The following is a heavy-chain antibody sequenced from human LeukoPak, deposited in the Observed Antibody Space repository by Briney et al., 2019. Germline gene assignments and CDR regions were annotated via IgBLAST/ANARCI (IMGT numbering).Heavy chain of an antibody. Sequence: GGSLRLSCAVSGFTLRSYAMSWVRQAPGKGLEWVSAISGSGGTTYYADTVKGRFTISRDNSKDTLYLQMNSLRAEDTAVYHCAKVLGGSDILTGYYANWGQGTLVTVSS. V-gene: IGHV3-23*01. D-gene: IGHD3-9*01. CDR1: GFTLRSYA. CDR2: ISGSGGTT. CDR3: AKVLGGSDILTGYYAN. J-gene: IGHJ4*02.